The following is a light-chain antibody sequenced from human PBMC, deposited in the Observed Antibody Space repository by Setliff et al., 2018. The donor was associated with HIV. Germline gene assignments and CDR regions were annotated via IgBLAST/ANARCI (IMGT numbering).Light chain of an antibody. Sequence: QSALTQSASVSGSRGQSITISCTGTSSDIGDYKYVSWYQQHPGKAPKLLIYDVSNRPSGVSSRFSGSKSGSTASLTITGLQADDEADYYCCSYRATIPPSSVFGTGTKGTVL. CDR1: SSDIGDYKY. V-gene: IGLV2-14*03. CDR2: DVS. CDR3: CSYRATIPPSSV. J-gene: IGLJ1*01.